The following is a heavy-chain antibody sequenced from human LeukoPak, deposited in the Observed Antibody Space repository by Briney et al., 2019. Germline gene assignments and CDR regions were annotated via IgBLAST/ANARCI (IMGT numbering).Heavy chain of an antibody. V-gene: IGHV3-74*01. CDR2: INSDGSST. J-gene: IGHJ4*02. CDR1: GFTFSNYW. D-gene: IGHD5-18*01. CDR3: ARGNSYGCFDY. Sequence: GGSLRLSCAASGFTFSNYWMHWVRQAPGKGLVWVSRINSDGSSTSYADSVKGRFTISRDNAKNTLYLQMSSLRAEDTAVYYCARGNSYGCFDYWGQGTLVTVSS.